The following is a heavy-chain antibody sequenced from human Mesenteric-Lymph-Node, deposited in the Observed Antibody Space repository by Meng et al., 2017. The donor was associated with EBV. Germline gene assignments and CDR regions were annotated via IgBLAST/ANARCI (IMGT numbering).Heavy chain of an antibody. J-gene: IGHJ4*02. CDR3: ARVPDYIWGSYRPYFDY. V-gene: IGHV1-3*01. Sequence: QGLLVQSGAEVKKPGASVKVSCKASGYTFTSYAIHWVRQAPGQRLEWMGWIDAANGNTKYSQKFQGRLTITRDTSARTAYMELSSLRSEDTAVYYCARVPDYIWGSYRPYFDYWGQGTLVTVSS. D-gene: IGHD3-16*02. CDR2: IDAANGNT. CDR1: GYTFTSYA.